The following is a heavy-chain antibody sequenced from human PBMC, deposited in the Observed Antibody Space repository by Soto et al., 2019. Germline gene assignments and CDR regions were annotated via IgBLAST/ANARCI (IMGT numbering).Heavy chain of an antibody. Sequence: LSLTCTVSGGSISSYYWSWIRQPPGKGLEWIGYIYYSGSTDYNPSLKSRVTISADTSKNQFSLKLSSVTAADTAVYYCARHGAWGSGCQYYYFDYWGQGTLVTVSS. CDR3: ARHGAWGSGCQYYYFDY. D-gene: IGHD6-19*01. CDR1: GGSISSYY. V-gene: IGHV4-59*08. J-gene: IGHJ4*02. CDR2: IYYSGST.